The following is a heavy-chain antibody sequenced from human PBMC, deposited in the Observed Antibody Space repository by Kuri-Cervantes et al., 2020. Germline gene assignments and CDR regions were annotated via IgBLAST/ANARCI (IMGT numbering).Heavy chain of an antibody. CDR3: ATTTSYYYYYGMDV. CDR1: GFTFSSYA. CDR2: TSYDGSNK. J-gene: IGHJ6*02. V-gene: IGHV3-30-3*01. D-gene: IGHD1-26*01. Sequence: GESLKISCAASGFTFSSYAMHWVRQAPGKGLEWVAVTSYDGSNKYYADSVKGRFTISRDNAKNTLYLQMNSPRAEDTAVYYCATTTSYYYYYGMDVWGQGTTVTVSS.